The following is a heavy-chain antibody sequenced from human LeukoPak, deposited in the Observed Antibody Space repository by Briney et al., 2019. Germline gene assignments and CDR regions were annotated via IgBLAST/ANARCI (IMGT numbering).Heavy chain of an antibody. CDR1: NGSISGYY. CDR3: ARVCYDFWSGYEHFDY. V-gene: IGHV4-59*01. D-gene: IGHD3-3*01. J-gene: IGHJ4*02. CDR2: IYYSGST. Sequence: PSETLSLTCTVSNGSISGYYWSWIRQPPGKGLEWIGYIYYSGSTNYNPSLKSRVTISVDTSKNQFSLKLSSVTAADTAVYYCARVCYDFWSGYEHFDYWGQGTLVTVAS.